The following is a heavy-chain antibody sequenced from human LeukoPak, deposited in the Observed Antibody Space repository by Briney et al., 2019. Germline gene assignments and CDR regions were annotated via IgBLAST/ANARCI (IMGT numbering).Heavy chain of an antibody. Sequence: VASVKVSCKASGGTFSSYAISWVRQAPGQGLEWMGGIIPIFGTANYAQKFQGRVTITADESTSTAYMELSSLRSEDTAVYYCARVVGYCSSTSCCRPLGYFDYWGQGTLVTVSS. CDR2: IIPIFGTA. V-gene: IGHV1-69*13. CDR1: GGTFSSYA. J-gene: IGHJ4*02. CDR3: ARVVGYCSSTSCCRPLGYFDY. D-gene: IGHD2-2*01.